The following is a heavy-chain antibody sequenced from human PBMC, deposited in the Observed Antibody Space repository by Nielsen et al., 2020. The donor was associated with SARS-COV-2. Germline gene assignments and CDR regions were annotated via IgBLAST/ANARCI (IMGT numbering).Heavy chain of an antibody. V-gene: IGHV4-38-2*02. CDR2: IYHSGST. CDR3: ARGYCSSTSCYMNWFDP. Sequence: SETLSLTCTVSGYSISSGYYWGWIRQPPGKGLEWIGSIYHSGSTYYNPSLKSRVTISVDTSKNQFSLKLSSVTAADTAVYYCARGYCSSTSCYMNWFDPWGQGTLVTISS. D-gene: IGHD2-2*02. CDR1: GYSISSGYY. J-gene: IGHJ5*02.